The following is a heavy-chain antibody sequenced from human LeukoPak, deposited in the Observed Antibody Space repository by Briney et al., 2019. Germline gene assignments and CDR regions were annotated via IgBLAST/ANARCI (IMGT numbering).Heavy chain of an antibody. V-gene: IGHV4-39*01. CDR3: ARGRVAAAEIDY. Sequence: SETLSLTCTVSGGSISSSSYYWGWIRQPPGKGLEWIGSIYYSGSTYYNPSLKSRVTISVDTSKNQFSLKLSSATAADTAVYYCARGRVAAAEIDYWGQGTLVTVSS. D-gene: IGHD6-13*01. J-gene: IGHJ4*02. CDR1: GGSISSSSYY. CDR2: IYYSGST.